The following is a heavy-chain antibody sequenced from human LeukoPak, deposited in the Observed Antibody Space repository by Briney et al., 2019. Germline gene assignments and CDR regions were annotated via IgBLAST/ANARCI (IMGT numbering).Heavy chain of an antibody. CDR1: GGTFSSYA. J-gene: IGHJ4*02. Sequence: ASVKVSCKASGGTFSSYAISWVRQAPGQGLEWMGGIIPIFGTANYAQKFQGRVTITADESTSTAYMELSSLRSEDTAVYYCARSHMITFGGVFDYWGQGTLVTVSS. D-gene: IGHD3-16*01. CDR3: ARSHMITFGGVFDY. V-gene: IGHV1-69*13. CDR2: IIPIFGTA.